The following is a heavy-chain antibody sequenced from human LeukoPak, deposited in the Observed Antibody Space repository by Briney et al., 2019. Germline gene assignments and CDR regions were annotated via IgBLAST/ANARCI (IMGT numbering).Heavy chain of an antibody. CDR2: IYYSGST. V-gene: IGHV4-59*01. Sequence: SETLPLTCTVSGGSISSYYWSWIRQPPGKGLEWIGYIYYSGSTNYNPSLKSRVTISVDTSKNQFSLKLSSVTAADTAVYYCARKRGIAAPFDPWGQGTLVTVSS. CDR3: ARKRGIAAPFDP. CDR1: GGSISSYY. J-gene: IGHJ5*02. D-gene: IGHD6-6*01.